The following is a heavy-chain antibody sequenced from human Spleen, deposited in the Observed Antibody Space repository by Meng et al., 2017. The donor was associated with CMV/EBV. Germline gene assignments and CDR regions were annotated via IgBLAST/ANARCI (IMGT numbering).Heavy chain of an antibody. J-gene: IGHJ6*02. V-gene: IGHV3-7*01. Sequence: GESLKISCAASGFIFSRNGIHWVRQAPGKGLEWVANINQDGSEKNYVASVKGRFTISRDNAKNSMYLQMNSLRVDDMAVYYCGRDMDVWGQGTTVTVSS. CDR1: GFIFSRNG. CDR2: INQDGSEK. CDR3: GRDMDV.